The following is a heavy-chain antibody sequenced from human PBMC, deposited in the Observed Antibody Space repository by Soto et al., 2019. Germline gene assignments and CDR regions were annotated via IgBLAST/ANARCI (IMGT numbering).Heavy chain of an antibody. J-gene: IGHJ6*02. CDR2: IFTSGNT. CDR1: CGSMNYYY. V-gene: IGHV4-4*07. Sequence: LSLTFTVSCGSMNYYYGSLIRQPAGKGLEWIGRIFTSGNTNYNPSLRSRLTMSVDTSTNQVSLRLTSVTAADTAVYYCASGRLVSRYYGLDVWGQGTTVTVSS. CDR3: ASGRLVSRYYGLDV. D-gene: IGHD6-6*01.